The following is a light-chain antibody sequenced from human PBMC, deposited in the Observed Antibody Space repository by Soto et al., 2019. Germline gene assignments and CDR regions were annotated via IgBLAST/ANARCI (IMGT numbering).Light chain of an antibody. J-gene: IGKJ4*01. Sequence: DIQLTQSPSFLSASVGDRVTITCRASQGISSYLAWYQQTPGKAPKLLIYAASTLQGGVPSRFSGSGSGTEFSLTITSLQPEDFATYYCQQFNSYPFTFGGGTKVEIK. V-gene: IGKV1-9*01. CDR1: QGISSY. CDR2: AAS. CDR3: QQFNSYPFT.